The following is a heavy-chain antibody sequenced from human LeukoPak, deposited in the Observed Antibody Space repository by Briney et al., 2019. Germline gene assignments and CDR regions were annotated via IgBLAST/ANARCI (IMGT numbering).Heavy chain of an antibody. J-gene: IGHJ4*02. V-gene: IGHV3-23*01. Sequence: PGGSLRLSCTASGFTFNTYGMTWVRQAPGKGLEWVSAMSSSDDGRYYAASVRGRSTISRDTSRNTLYLQMNSLRAEDAAVYYCAKAPVTSCRGAFCYPFDYWGQGTLVTVSS. D-gene: IGHD2-15*01. CDR1: GFTFNTYG. CDR2: MSSSDDGR. CDR3: AKAPVTSCRGAFCYPFDY.